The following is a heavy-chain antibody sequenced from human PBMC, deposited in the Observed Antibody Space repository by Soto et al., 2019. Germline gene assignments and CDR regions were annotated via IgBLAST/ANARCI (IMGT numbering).Heavy chain of an antibody. CDR3: AGGPPNWGFDF. Sequence: QVQLVQSGAEVKKPGASVKVSCKASGYTFTSTDINWVRQATGQGFEWMGWMSPKSDDTGYAQKFQGRVTMTRNTSISTPEMELSSLRSEDTAVYYWAGGPPNWGFDFWGQGTLVTVPS. D-gene: IGHD7-27*01. V-gene: IGHV1-8*01. CDR1: GYTFTSTD. CDR2: MSPKSDDT. J-gene: IGHJ4*02.